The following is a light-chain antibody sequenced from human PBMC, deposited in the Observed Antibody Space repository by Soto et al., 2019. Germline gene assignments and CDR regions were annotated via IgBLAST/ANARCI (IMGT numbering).Light chain of an antibody. CDR3: QQLNKYPST. CDR1: QGISSY. J-gene: IGKJ4*01. CDR2: GAS. Sequence: DIQMTQSPSSLSASVGDRVTITCRASQGISSYLGWYQQKPGKAPKLLIYGASTLQSGVPSRFSGSGSGTDFTLTISSLQPEDFATYYCQQLNKYPSTFCGGTKVDIK. V-gene: IGKV1-9*01.